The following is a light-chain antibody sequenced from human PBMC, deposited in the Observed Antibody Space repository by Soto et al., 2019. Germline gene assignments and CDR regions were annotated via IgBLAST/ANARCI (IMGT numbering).Light chain of an antibody. CDR3: QQYNSWLWT. Sequence: EIVLTQSPATLSSSPGETATLSCRASQSVSSKLAWYQQKPGQAPRLLIYGASTRATGIPARFSGSGSGTEFTLIISSLQSEDSAVYYCQQYNSWLWTFGQGTKVDI. V-gene: IGKV3-15*01. CDR1: QSVSSK. J-gene: IGKJ1*01. CDR2: GAS.